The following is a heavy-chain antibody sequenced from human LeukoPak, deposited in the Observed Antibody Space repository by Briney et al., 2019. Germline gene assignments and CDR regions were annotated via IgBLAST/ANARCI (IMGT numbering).Heavy chain of an antibody. CDR2: INPSGGST. J-gene: IGHJ4*02. V-gene: IGHV1-46*01. CDR3: ARHDYGGPY. Sequence: ASVKVSCKAPGYTFTSYYMHWVRQAPGQGLEWMGIINPSGGSTSYAQKFQGRVTMTRDTSISTAYMELSRLRSDDTAVYYCARHDYGGPYWGQGTPVTVSS. CDR1: GYTFTSYY. D-gene: IGHD4-23*01.